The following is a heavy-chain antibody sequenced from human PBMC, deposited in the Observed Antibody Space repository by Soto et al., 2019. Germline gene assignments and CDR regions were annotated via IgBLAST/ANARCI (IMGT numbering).Heavy chain of an antibody. D-gene: IGHD6-19*01. Sequence: QVQLVQSGAEVKNPGASVKVSCKTSGDTFTGYYLHWVRQAPGQGLEWMGWINPHSGDTDYAQTFQGRVTMTRDTSISTAYMELSRLRSNDTAFYYCARGYSTGWYSSVCFDYWGQGTLVTVSS. CDR3: ARGYSTGWYSSVCFDY. CDR2: INPHSGDT. V-gene: IGHV1-2*02. J-gene: IGHJ4*02. CDR1: GDTFTGYY.